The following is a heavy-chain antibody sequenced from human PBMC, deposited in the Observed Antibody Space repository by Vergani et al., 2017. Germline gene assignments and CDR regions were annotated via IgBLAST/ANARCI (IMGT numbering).Heavy chain of an antibody. D-gene: IGHD2-15*01. Sequence: EVQLVESGGGLVQPGGSLRLSCAASGFTVSSNYMSWVRQAPGKGLEWVSVIYSGGSTYYADSVKGRFTISRDNSKNTLYLQMNSLRAEDTAVYYCATAGAAYCRGASCYDFFEYWGQGTLVTVAS. V-gene: IGHV3-66*01. CDR2: IYSGGST. CDR1: GFTVSSNY. J-gene: IGHJ4*02. CDR3: ATAGAAYCRGASCYDFFEY.